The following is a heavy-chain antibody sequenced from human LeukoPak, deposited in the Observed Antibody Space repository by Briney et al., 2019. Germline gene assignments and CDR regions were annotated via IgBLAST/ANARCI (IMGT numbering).Heavy chain of an antibody. Sequence: SETLSLTCTVSGGSISSSSYYWGWIRQPPGKGLEWIGSIYYSGSTYYNPSLKSRVTISVDTSKNQFSLKLSSVTAADTAVYYYGAREGRLRWQEVDYWGRGTLVTVSS. CDR3: GAREGRLRWQEVDY. V-gene: IGHV4-39*01. CDR2: IYYSGST. D-gene: IGHD4-23*01. CDR1: GGSISSSSYY. J-gene: IGHJ4*02.